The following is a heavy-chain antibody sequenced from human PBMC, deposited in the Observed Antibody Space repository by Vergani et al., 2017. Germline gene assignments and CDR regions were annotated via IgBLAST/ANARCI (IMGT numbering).Heavy chain of an antibody. J-gene: IGHJ4*02. V-gene: IGHV1-69*01. CDR2: IIPIFGTA. Sequence: QVQLVQSGAEVKKPGSSVKVSCKASGGTFSSYAISWVRQAPGQGLEWMGGIIPIFGTANYAQKFQGRVTITADESTSTAYMELSSLRSEDTAVYYCARVASSTPHPITMVRGVMRYWGQGTLVTVSS. CDR1: GGTFSSYA. D-gene: IGHD3-10*01. CDR3: ARVASSTPHPITMVRGVMRY.